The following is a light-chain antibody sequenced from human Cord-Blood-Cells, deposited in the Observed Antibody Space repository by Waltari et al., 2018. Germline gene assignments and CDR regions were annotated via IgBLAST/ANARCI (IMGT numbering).Light chain of an antibody. V-gene: IGLV2-14*01. Sequence: QSALTQPASVSGSPGQSITISCTGTSSDVGGYNYSSWYQQPPGKAPKPMIYDVSNRPSGVSNRFSGSKSGNTASLTISGLQAEDEADYYCSSYTSSSTWVFGGGTKLTVL. CDR1: SSDVGGYNY. CDR2: DVS. J-gene: IGLJ3*02. CDR3: SSYTSSSTWV.